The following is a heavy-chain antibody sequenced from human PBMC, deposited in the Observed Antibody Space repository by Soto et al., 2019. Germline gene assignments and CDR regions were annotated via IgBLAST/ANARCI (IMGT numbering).Heavy chain of an antibody. CDR1: GYTLTELS. V-gene: IGHV1-24*01. Sequence: ASVKVSCKVSGYTLTELSMHWVRQAPGKGLEWMGGFDPEDGETIYAQKFQGRVTMTEDTSTDTAYMELSSLRSEDTAVYYCATGLYLLPTNYYGMDVWGQGTTVTVSS. D-gene: IGHD3-22*01. CDR2: FDPEDGET. J-gene: IGHJ6*02. CDR3: ATGLYLLPTNYYGMDV.